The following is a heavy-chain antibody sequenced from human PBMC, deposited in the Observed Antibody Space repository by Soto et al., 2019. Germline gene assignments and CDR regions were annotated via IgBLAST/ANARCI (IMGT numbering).Heavy chain of an antibody. D-gene: IGHD2-15*01. V-gene: IGHV4-59*12. CDR1: GASISRYY. J-gene: IGHJ4*02. Sequence: SETLSLTCTVSGASISRYYWSWIRQSPGKGLEWIGYLYNTGSTIYNPSLKSRVTISVDTSKNQFSLKLSSVTAADTAVYYCARATPPYCSGGSCYSGREYWGQGTLVPVSP. CDR3: ARATPPYCSGGSCYSGREY. CDR2: LYNTGST.